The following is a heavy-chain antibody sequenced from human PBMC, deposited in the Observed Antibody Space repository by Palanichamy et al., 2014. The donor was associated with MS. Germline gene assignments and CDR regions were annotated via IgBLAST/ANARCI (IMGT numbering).Heavy chain of an antibody. Sequence: EVQLLESGGGLVQPGGSLRLSCVASGFTFSSYAMNWVRQAPGKGLEWVSAISGSGDSTYYADSVKGRFTISRDNSKNTLYLQMNSLRAEDTAVYYCAKDSGAPYFWNDLDYWGQGTLVTVSS. D-gene: IGHD1-1*01. CDR2: ISGSGDST. CDR3: AKDSGAPYFWNDLDY. J-gene: IGHJ4*02. V-gene: IGHV3-23*01. CDR1: GFTFSSYA.